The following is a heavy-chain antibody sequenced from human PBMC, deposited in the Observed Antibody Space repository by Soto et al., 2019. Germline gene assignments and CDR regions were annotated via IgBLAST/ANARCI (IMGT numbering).Heavy chain of an antibody. V-gene: IGHV1-8*01. CDR1: GYTFTSYD. J-gene: IGHJ6*02. CDR2: MNPNSGNT. CDR3: ARASDFWSGYPMDV. Sequence: APVKVSCKASGYTFTSYDINWVRQATGQGLEWMGWMNPNSGNTGYAQKFQGRVTMTRNTSISTAYMELSSLRSEDTAVYYCARASDFWSGYPMDVWGQGTTVTVSS. D-gene: IGHD3-3*01.